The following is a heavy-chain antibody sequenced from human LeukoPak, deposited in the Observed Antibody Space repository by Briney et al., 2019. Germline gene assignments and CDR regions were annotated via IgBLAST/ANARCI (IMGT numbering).Heavy chain of an antibody. V-gene: IGHV3-43*01. D-gene: IGHD4-17*01. CDR3: AKAHAYGEILSAFDI. Sequence: PGGSLRLSCAASGFTFDDYTMHWVRQAPGKGLEWVSLISWDGGSTYYADSVKGRFTISRDNSKNSLYLQMNSLRTEDTALYYCAKAHAYGEILSAFDIWGQGTMVTVSS. J-gene: IGHJ3*02. CDR1: GFTFDDYT. CDR2: ISWDGGST.